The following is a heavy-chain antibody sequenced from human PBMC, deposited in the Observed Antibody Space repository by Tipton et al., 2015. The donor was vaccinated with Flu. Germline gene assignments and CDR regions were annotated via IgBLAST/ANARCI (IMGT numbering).Heavy chain of an antibody. CDR3: ARLMNYMDV. CDR1: GGSISSSSYY. Sequence: TLSLTCTVSGGSISSSSYYWGWIRQPPGKGLEWIGSIYYSGSTYYNPSLKSRVTISVDTSKNQFSLKLSSVTAADTAVYYCARLMNYMDVWGKGTTVTVSS. V-gene: IGHV4-39*01. CDR2: IYYSGST. J-gene: IGHJ6*03.